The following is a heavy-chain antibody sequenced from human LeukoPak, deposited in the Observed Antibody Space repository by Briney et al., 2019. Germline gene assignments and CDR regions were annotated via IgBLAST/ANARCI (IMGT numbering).Heavy chain of an antibody. D-gene: IGHD4-17*01. J-gene: IGHJ4*02. CDR1: GFTFSSYA. V-gene: IGHV3-49*04. CDR3: TGEVDYGDYRGQFDY. CDR2: IRSKAYGGAT. Sequence: GGSLRLSCTASGFTFSSYAMNWVRQAPGKGLEWVGFIRSKAYGGATEYAASVKGRFTISRDDSKSIAYLQMNSLKTEDTAVYYCTGEVDYGDYRGQFDYWGQGTLVTVSS.